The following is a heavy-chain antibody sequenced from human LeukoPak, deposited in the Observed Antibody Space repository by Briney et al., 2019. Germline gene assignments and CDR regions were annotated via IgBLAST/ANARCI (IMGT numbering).Heavy chain of an antibody. Sequence: GGSLRLSCGASGFRSGIYWMSWARQAPGKGLEWVANIKEDGSEKYYVESVKGRFTISRDDAKNSVYLQMNSLRAEDTAVYFCVVVPAALDAFDIWGQGTMVTVSS. CDR1: GFRSGIYW. D-gene: IGHD2-2*01. CDR2: IKEDGSEK. V-gene: IGHV3-7*01. J-gene: IGHJ3*02. CDR3: VVVPAALDAFDI.